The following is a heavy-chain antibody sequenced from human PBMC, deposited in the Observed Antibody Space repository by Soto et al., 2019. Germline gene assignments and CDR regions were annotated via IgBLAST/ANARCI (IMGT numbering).Heavy chain of an antibody. CDR1: GFSLNTSGVG. J-gene: IGHJ4*02. CDR3: AHSPYDDYPIDY. D-gene: IGHD4-17*01. V-gene: IGHV2-5*02. Sequence: QITLKESGPTLVKPTQTLTLTCTFSGFSLNTSGVGVGWIRQPPGKALEWLALIYWDDDKRYSPSLKSRLTITQDTSKNQVFLTMTNIDPVDTGTYHCAHSPYDDYPIDYWGQGTLVTGSS. CDR2: IYWDDDK.